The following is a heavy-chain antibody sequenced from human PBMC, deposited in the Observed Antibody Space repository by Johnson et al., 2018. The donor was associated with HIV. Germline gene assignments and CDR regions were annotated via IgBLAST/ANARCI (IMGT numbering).Heavy chain of an antibody. CDR2: IKQDGSDK. J-gene: IGHJ3*02. D-gene: IGHD3-22*01. CDR3: ARAITTDAFDI. CDR1: GFTFSSYW. Sequence: VQLVESGGGLVQPGGSLRLSCAASGFTFSSYWMSWVRQAPGQGLEWVANIKQDGSDKYSADSVKGRFTISRDNSNNTLYLQMNSLRAEDTAVYYCARAITTDAFDIWCQGTMVTVSS. V-gene: IGHV3-7*02.